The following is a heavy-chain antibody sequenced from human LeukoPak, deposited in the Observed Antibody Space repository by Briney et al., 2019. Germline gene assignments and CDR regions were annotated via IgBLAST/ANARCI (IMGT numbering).Heavy chain of an antibody. CDR3: ARARSYRHQLNALSYWFDP. Sequence: GGSLRLSCAASGFTFSTYSMNWVRQAPGKGLEWVSYISSSGGSLKYYADSVTGRFTVSRDNAKNSLYLQMNSLRAEDTAVYYCARARSYRHQLNALSYWFDPWGQGTLVTVSS. CDR1: GFTFSTYS. CDR2: ISSSGGSLK. V-gene: IGHV3-48*01. J-gene: IGHJ5*02. D-gene: IGHD5-24*01.